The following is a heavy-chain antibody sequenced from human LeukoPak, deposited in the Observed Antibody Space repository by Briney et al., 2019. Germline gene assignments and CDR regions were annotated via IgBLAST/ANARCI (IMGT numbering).Heavy chain of an antibody. CDR3: ARGPLPSPYYYDSSGTIL. D-gene: IGHD3-22*01. CDR1: GGTFSSYA. Sequence: SVKVSCKASGGTFSSYAISWVRQAPGQGLEWMGGIIPIFGTANYAPKFQGRVTITADESTSTAYMELSSLRSEDTAVYYCARGPLPSPYYYDSSGTILWGQGTLVTVSS. J-gene: IGHJ4*02. V-gene: IGHV1-69*01. CDR2: IIPIFGTA.